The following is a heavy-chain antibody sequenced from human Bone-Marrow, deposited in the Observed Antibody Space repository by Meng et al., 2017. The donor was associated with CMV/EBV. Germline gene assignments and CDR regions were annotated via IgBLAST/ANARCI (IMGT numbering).Heavy chain of an antibody. Sequence: SVKVSCKASGYTFTSYAISWVRQAPGQGLEWMGGIIPILGIANYAQKFQGRVTITADKSTSTAYMELSSLRSEDTAVYYCAREGKDCSSTSCYQYNWFDPWGQGTLVTVSS. CDR1: GYTFTSYA. CDR2: IIPILGIA. CDR3: AREGKDCSSTSCYQYNWFDP. J-gene: IGHJ5*02. V-gene: IGHV1-69*10. D-gene: IGHD2-2*01.